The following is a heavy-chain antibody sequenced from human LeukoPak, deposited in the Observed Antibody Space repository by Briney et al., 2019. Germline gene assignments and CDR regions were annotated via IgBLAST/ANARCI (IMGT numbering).Heavy chain of an antibody. CDR2: MNPNSDNT. Sequence: ASVKVSCKASGYTFTSYDINWVRQATGQGLEWMGWMNPNSDNTGYAQKFQGRVTMTRNTSISTAYMELSSLRSEDTAVYYCARHILEMAEFDYWGQGTLVTVSS. V-gene: IGHV1-8*01. D-gene: IGHD3-3*01. J-gene: IGHJ4*02. CDR1: GYTFTSYD. CDR3: ARHILEMAEFDY.